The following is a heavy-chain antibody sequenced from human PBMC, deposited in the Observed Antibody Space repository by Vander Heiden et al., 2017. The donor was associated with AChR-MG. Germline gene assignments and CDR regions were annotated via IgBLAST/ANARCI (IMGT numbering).Heavy chain of an antibody. Sequence: QVQLVQSGAEGKKPGSSVKVSCKASGGRFRSYAISWVRQAPGQGLEWMGGISPIFGTANYAQKFQGRVTITADESTSTAYMELSSLRSEDTAVYYCARGDSSGYLEYFQHWGQGTLVTVSS. CDR2: ISPIFGTA. V-gene: IGHV1-69*01. D-gene: IGHD3-22*01. CDR3: ARGDSSGYLEYFQH. J-gene: IGHJ1*01. CDR1: GGRFRSYA.